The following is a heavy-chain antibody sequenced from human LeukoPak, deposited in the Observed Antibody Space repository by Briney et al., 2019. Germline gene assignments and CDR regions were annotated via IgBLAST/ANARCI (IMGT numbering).Heavy chain of an antibody. CDR3: ARGVSD. Sequence: PGGSLRLSCATSGFTLNIYAMNWVRQAPGKGLEWVSTISGNGINTYYADSVKGRFTISRDDSKNTLYLQMNSLRVDDTAIYYCARGVSDWGQGTLVTVAS. D-gene: IGHD3-16*01. J-gene: IGHJ4*02. CDR1: GFTLNIYA. V-gene: IGHV3-23*01. CDR2: ISGNGINT.